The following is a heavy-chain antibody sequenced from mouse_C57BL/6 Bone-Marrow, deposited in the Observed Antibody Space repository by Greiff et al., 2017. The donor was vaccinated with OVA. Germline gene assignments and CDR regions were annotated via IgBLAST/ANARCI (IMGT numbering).Heavy chain of an antibody. V-gene: IGHV1-5*01. CDR2: IYPGNSDT. CDR1: GYTFTSYW. Sequence: VQLKESGTVLARPGASVKMSCKTSGYTFTSYWMHWVKQRPGQGLEWIGAIYPGNSDTSYNQKFKGKAKLTAVTSASTAYMELSSLTNEDSAVYDCTRLDYYDYDVAWFAYWGQGTLVTVSA. J-gene: IGHJ3*01. CDR3: TRLDYYDYDVAWFAY. D-gene: IGHD2-4*01.